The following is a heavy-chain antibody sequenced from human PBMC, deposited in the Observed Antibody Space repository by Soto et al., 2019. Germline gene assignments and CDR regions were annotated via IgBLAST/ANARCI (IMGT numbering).Heavy chain of an antibody. CDR3: AKGLRFLEGLGPSGAAYYYGMDV. V-gene: IGHV1-69*01. Sequence: QVQLVQSGAEVKKPGSSVKVSCKASGGTFSSYAISWVRQAPGQGLEWMGGIIPIFGTANYAQKFQGRVTITADESTSTAYMELRSMRAEDTAVYYCAKGLRFLEGLGPSGAAYYYGMDVWGQGTTVTVSS. CDR2: IIPIFGTA. D-gene: IGHD3-3*01. CDR1: GGTFSSYA. J-gene: IGHJ6*02.